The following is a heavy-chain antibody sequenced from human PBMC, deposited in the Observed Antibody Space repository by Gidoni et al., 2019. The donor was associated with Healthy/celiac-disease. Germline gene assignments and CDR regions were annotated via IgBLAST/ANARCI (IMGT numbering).Heavy chain of an antibody. Sequence: EVQLLESGGGLVQPGGSLRLSCAASGFTFSSYAMSWVRQAPGKGLEWVAAISGSGGSTYYADSVKGRFTISRDNSKNTLYLQMNSLRAEDTAVYYCAKDQSSGVVTANYWGQGTLVTVSS. J-gene: IGHJ4*02. CDR2: ISGSGGST. CDR3: AKDQSSGVVTANY. CDR1: GFTFSSYA. V-gene: IGHV3-23*01. D-gene: IGHD2-21*02.